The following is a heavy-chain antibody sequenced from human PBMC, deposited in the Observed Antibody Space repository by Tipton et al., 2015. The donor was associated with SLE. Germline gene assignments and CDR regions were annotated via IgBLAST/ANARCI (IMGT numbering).Heavy chain of an antibody. V-gene: IGHV3-74*01. D-gene: IGHD3-22*01. J-gene: IGHJ6*02. CDR2: INSDGSST. CDR1: GFTFSSYW. CDR3: ARAYYYDSSGYSPYYYYGMDV. Sequence: SLRLSCAASGFTFSSYWMHWVRQAPGKGLVWVSRINSDGSSTSYADSVKGRFTISRDNAKNTLYLQMNSLRAEDTAVYYCARAYYYDSSGYSPYYYYGMDVWGQGTTVTVSS.